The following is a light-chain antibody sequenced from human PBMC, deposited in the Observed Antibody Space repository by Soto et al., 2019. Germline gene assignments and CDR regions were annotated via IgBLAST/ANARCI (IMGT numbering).Light chain of an antibody. CDR2: KAS. Sequence: DIQMTQSPSTLSASVGDRVIITCRASQSISSWLAWYQQKPGTAPKLLIYKASTLQSGVPSGFSGSGSGTEFTLTISSLQPDDSATYYCQQYSDNWTFGQGTKV. V-gene: IGKV1-5*03. CDR3: QQYSDNWT. J-gene: IGKJ1*01. CDR1: QSISSW.